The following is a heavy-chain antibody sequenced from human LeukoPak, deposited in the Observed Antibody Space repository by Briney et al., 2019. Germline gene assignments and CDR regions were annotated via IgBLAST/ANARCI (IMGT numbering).Heavy chain of an antibody. Sequence: PGGSLRLSYAAFGFTFSSYAMSWVRQAPGKGLEWVSAISGIGGSTYYAASVKGRFTIYRDTSKNTLYLQMNSLRAEDTAVYYCAKGPYISPSHYIDYWGQGTPVTVYS. J-gene: IGHJ4*02. CDR3: AKGPYISPSHYIDY. CDR1: GFTFSSYA. CDR2: ISGIGGST. V-gene: IGHV3-23*01. D-gene: IGHD6-6*01.